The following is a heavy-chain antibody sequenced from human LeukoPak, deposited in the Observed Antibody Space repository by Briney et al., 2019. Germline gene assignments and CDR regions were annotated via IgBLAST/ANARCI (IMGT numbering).Heavy chain of an antibody. CDR2: ISSSSSTI. CDR3: ARTSIAARGPYYYYYMDV. V-gene: IGHV3-48*01. D-gene: IGHD6-6*01. CDR1: GFTFSSYS. J-gene: IGHJ6*03. Sequence: GGSLRLSCAASGFTFSSYSMNWVRQAPGKGLEWVSYISSSSSTIYYADSVKGRFTISRDNAKNSLYLQMNSLRAEDTAVYYCARTSIAARGPYYYYYMDVWGKGTTVTVSS.